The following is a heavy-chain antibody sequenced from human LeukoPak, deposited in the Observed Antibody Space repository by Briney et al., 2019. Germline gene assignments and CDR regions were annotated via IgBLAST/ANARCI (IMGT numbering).Heavy chain of an antibody. Sequence: SETLSLTCAVSGASISGSGYYLGWIRQPPGKGLEWIGNIYYTGSTYYNASLQSRVTISIDMSKNQFSLTLSSVTAADTAVYYCARVPPVLGTQYFDLWGRGTLVTVPS. CDR1: GASISGSGYY. CDR2: IYYTGST. V-gene: IGHV4-39*07. D-gene: IGHD1-1*01. CDR3: ARVPPVLGTQYFDL. J-gene: IGHJ2*01.